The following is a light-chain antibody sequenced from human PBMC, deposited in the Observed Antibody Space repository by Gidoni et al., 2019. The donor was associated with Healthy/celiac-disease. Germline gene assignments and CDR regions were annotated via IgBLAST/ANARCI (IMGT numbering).Light chain of an antibody. V-gene: IGKV1-5*03. CDR2: KAS. Sequence: DIQMTQSPSTLSASVGDRVTITCRASQSISSWLSWYQQKPGKAPKLLIYKASSLESGVPSRFSGRGSGTEVTRTISSLQPDDFATYYCQQYNSYSPTFGQGTKVEIK. CDR3: QQYNSYSPT. J-gene: IGKJ1*01. CDR1: QSISSW.